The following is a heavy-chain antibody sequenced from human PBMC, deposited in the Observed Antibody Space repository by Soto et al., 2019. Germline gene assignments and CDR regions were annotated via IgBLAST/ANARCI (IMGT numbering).Heavy chain of an antibody. V-gene: IGHV1-69*13. J-gene: IGHJ5*02. D-gene: IGHD3-9*01. Sequence: GASVKVSCKASGGTFSSYAISWVRQAPGQGLEWMGGIIPIFGTANYAQKFQGRVTITADESTSTAYMELSSLRSEDTAVYYCARTRPDYDILTGYYVPWFDPWGQGTLVTVSS. CDR3: ARTRPDYDILTGYYVPWFDP. CDR2: IIPIFGTA. CDR1: GGTFSSYA.